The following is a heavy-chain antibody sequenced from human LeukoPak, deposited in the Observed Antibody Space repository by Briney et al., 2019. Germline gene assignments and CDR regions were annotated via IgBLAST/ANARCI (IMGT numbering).Heavy chain of an antibody. Sequence: GGSLRLSCAASGFTFSSYAMSWVRQAPGKGLEWVSAISGSGDSTYYADSVKGRFTISRDNSKNTLYLQMTSLRAEDTAVYYCGVDIVVVPGAPNWFDPWGQGTLVTVSS. CDR1: GFTFSSYA. CDR2: ISGSGDST. J-gene: IGHJ5*02. D-gene: IGHD2-2*01. CDR3: GVDIVVVPGAPNWFDP. V-gene: IGHV3-23*01.